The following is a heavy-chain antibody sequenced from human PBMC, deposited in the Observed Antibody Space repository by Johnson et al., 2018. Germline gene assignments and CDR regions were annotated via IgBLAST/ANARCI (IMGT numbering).Heavy chain of an antibody. J-gene: IGHJ3*02. CDR3: AKLIKDEGFDI. V-gene: IGHV3-33*06. D-gene: IGHD2-8*01. CDR2: IWYDGSKR. CDR1: GFTFSSYG. Sequence: VQLLESGGGVVQXGRSXRLXCAASGFTFSSYGMHWVRQAPGKGLEWVAVIWYDGSKRYNADSVKGRFTISRDNSKNTLYLQMNSLRAEDTAVYYCAKLIKDEGFDIWGQGTMVTVSS.